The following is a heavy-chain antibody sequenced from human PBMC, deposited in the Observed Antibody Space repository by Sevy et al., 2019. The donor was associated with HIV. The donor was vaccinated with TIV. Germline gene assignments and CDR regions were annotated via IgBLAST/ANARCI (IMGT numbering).Heavy chain of an antibody. Sequence: ASVKVSCKVSGYTLTEFSIHWVRQAPGKGLEWMGGFDPGDGDAETPYAQKFRDRLTMTADTSTYTVYMELRSLRSEDTAVYYCATDTTGYHSTLDYWGQGTLVTVSS. J-gene: IGHJ4*02. CDR3: ATDTTGYHSTLDY. D-gene: IGHD3-9*01. V-gene: IGHV1-24*01. CDR2: FDPGDGDAET. CDR1: GYTLTEFS.